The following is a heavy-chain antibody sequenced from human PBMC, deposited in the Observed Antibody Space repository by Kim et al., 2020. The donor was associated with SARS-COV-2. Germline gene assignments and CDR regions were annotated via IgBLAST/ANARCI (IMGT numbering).Heavy chain of an antibody. CDR2: IRSKANSYAT. D-gene: IGHD3-22*01. Sequence: GGSLRLSCAASGFTFSGSAMHWVRQASGKGLEWVGRIRSKANSYATAYAASVKGRFTISRDDSKNTAYLQMNSLKTEDTAVYYCTSGWLFSEFDYWGQGTLVTVSS. V-gene: IGHV3-73*01. J-gene: IGHJ4*02. CDR1: GFTFSGSA. CDR3: TSGWLFSEFDY.